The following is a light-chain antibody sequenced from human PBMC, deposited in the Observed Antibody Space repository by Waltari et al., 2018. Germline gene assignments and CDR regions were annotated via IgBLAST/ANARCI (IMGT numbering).Light chain of an antibody. Sequence: QSVLTQPPSASETPGQRVTISCSGGSSNIGSNTVNWYQHLPGTAPKLLIYKNNHRPSGVPDRFSGSKSGTSASLAISVLQSEDEADYYCAAWDDSLNGLFVFGPGTKVTV. CDR3: AAWDDSLNGLFV. CDR2: KNN. CDR1: SSNIGSNT. V-gene: IGLV1-44*01. J-gene: IGLJ1*01.